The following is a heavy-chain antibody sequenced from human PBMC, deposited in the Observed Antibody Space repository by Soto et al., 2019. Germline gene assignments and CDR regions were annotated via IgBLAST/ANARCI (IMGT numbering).Heavy chain of an antibody. CDR2: ISGSGGST. J-gene: IGHJ6*02. V-gene: IGHV3-23*01. Sequence: GGSLRLACAASGFTFSSYAMSGVRRAPGKGLEWVSAISGSGGSTYYADSVKGRFTISRDNSKNTLYLQMNSLRAEDTAVYYCAKGGLVPAAMPVYYGMDVWGQGTTVTVSS. D-gene: IGHD2-2*01. CDR1: GFTFSSYA. CDR3: AKGGLVPAAMPVYYGMDV.